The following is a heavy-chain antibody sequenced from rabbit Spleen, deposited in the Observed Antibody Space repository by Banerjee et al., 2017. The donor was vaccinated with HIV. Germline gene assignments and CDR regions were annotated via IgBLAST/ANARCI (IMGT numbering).Heavy chain of an antibody. Sequence: QEQLVESGGGLVTLGGSLKLSCKASKIDFSSYGISWVRQAPGKGLEWIAFIYADYDITDYASWVNGRFTISLDNAQNTVFLQMTSLTAADTATYFCATLSNIWGYAGYADATYFNLWGPGTLVTVS. CDR3: ATLSNIWGYAGYADATYFNL. CDR1: KIDFSSYG. J-gene: IGHJ4*01. D-gene: IGHD6-1*01. CDR2: IYADYDIT. V-gene: IGHV1S47*01.